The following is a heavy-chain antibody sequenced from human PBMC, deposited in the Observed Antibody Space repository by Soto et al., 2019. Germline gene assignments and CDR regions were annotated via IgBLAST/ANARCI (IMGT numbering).Heavy chain of an antibody. J-gene: IGHJ2*01. CDR3: ARPTTDYGDYSWRNWYFDL. Sequence: QVQLVESGGGVVQPGRSLRLSCAASGFTFSSYAMHWVRQAPGKGLEWVAVISYDGSNKYYADSVKGRFTISRDNSKNTLYLQMNSLRAEDTAVYYCARPTTDYGDYSWRNWYFDLWGSGTLVTVSS. CDR2: ISYDGSNK. V-gene: IGHV3-30-3*01. CDR1: GFTFSSYA. D-gene: IGHD4-17*01.